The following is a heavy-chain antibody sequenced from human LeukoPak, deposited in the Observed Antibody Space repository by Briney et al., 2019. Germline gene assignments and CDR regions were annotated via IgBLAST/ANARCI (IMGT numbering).Heavy chain of an antibody. J-gene: IGHJ4*02. Sequence: ASVKVSCKASGYTFTGYYMHWVRQAPGQGLEWMGWINPNSGGTNYAQKFQGRVTMTRDTSISTAYVELSRLRSDDTAVYYCAREGPEVTATSIDYWGQGTLVTVSS. CDR3: AREGPEVTATSIDY. V-gene: IGHV1-2*02. CDR2: INPNSGGT. CDR1: GYTFTGYY. D-gene: IGHD2-21*02.